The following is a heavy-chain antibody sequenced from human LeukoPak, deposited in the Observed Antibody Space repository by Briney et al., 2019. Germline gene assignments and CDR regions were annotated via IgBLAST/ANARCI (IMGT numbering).Heavy chain of an antibody. CDR2: IYYTGST. D-gene: IGHD5-12*01. V-gene: IGHV4-59*01. CDR3: ARGGYDPLDY. CDR1: GGSISSYY. Sequence: KPSETLSLTCIVSGGSISSYYWSWIRQPPGKGLEWIGYIYYTGSTNYNPSLKSRVTISVDTFKNQLSLKLSSVTAADTAVYYCARGGYDPLDYWGQGTLVTVSS. J-gene: IGHJ4*02.